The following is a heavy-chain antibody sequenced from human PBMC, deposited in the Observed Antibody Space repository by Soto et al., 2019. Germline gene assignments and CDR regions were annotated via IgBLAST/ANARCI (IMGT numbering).Heavy chain of an antibody. CDR2: LKPYSRAT. Sequence: QVQLVQSGAELRKPGASVKVSCKASGYPFNDNHIHWVRQAPGQGLEWMGWLKPYSRATTYVANSKRRLNLTRDASLSTSYMKLIALRSDDTSVYYCATAKGGTVSLVAAWGQANLVTVSS. J-gene: IGHJ5*01. V-gene: IGHV1-2*02. CDR3: ATAKGGTVSLVAA. D-gene: IGHD3-16*01. CDR1: GYPFNDNH.